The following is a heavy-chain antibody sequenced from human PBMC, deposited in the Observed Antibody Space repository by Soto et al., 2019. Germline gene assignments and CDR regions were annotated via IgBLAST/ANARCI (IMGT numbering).Heavy chain of an antibody. D-gene: IGHD3-3*01. V-gene: IGHV2-5*02. Sequence: QITLKESGPTLVKPTQTLTLTCTFSGFSLNTNGVGVGWIRQPPGKALEWLAVIYWDDDKRYSPSLESRLSISKDTSNNQLILTLTNMDPVDTATYYCTNSRVVISENFDYWGQGTLVTVSS. CDR3: TNSRVVISENFDY. CDR1: GFSLNTNGVG. CDR2: IYWDDDK. J-gene: IGHJ4*02.